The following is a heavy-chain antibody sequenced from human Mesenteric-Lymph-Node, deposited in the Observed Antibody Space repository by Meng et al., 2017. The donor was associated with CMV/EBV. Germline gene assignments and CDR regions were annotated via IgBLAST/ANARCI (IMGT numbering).Heavy chain of an antibody. V-gene: IGHV3-21*01. CDR3: AGGGASTSYFWGVDY. J-gene: IGHJ4*02. D-gene: IGHD6-13*01. CDR1: GFTFSDYN. CDR2: ISHDNTYI. Sequence: GESLKISCAASGFTFSDYNMNWVRQAPGKGLEWVSYISHDNTYIYYADSVKGRFTISRDNAKNSLFLQMNSLRAEDTAIYYCAGGGASTSYFWGVDYWGQGTLVTVSS.